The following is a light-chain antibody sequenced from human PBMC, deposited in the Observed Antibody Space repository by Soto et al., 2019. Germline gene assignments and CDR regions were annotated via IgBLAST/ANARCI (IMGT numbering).Light chain of an antibody. CDR2: GAS. CDR3: QQYGSSPPPYT. CDR1: QSVSSSY. J-gene: IGKJ2*01. V-gene: IGKV3-20*01. Sequence: EIVLTQSPGTLSLSPGERATLSCRASQSVSSSYLAWYQQKPGQAPRLLIYGASSRATGIPDRFSGSGSGTDFTLTISRLEPEDCAVYYWQQYGSSPPPYTFGQGTKLEIK.